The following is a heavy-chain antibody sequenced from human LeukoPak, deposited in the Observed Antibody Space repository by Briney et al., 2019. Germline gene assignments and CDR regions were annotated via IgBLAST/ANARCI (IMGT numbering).Heavy chain of an antibody. V-gene: IGHV3-23*01. J-gene: IGHJ4*02. D-gene: IGHD3-10*01. Sequence: GGSLRLSCAASGFTFSSYAMSWVRQAPGKGLEWVSGISGSGDTTYYADSVKGRFTISRDNSKNTLYLQMNSLRADDTAVYYCARDASGSRPNYWGQGTLVTVSS. CDR2: ISGSGDTT. CDR1: GFTFSSYA. CDR3: ARDASGSRPNY.